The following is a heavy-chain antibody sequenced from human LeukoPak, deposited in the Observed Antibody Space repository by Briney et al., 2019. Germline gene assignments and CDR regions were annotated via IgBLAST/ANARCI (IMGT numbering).Heavy chain of an antibody. Sequence: ASVKVSCKASGYTFTNSDINWVRQAPGQGLEWMGWINPNSGKTGYARKFQGRVTFTRNSSISTAYMDLSSLRSEDTAVYYCARGVRFSDFYCYMDVWGQGTTVTVSS. D-gene: IGHD3-3*01. J-gene: IGHJ6*03. CDR2: INPNSGKT. V-gene: IGHV1-8*03. CDR3: ARGVRFSDFYCYMDV. CDR1: GYTFTNSD.